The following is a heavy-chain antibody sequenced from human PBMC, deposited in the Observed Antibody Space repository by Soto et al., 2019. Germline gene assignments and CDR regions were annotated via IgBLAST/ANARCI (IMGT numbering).Heavy chain of an antibody. V-gene: IGHV3-53*01. D-gene: IGHD3-10*01. CDR1: GFTVSSNY. CDR3: AKPRGRDYYYYGMDV. J-gene: IGHJ6*02. CDR2: IYSCGST. Sequence: GGSLRLSCAASGFTVSSNYMSWVRQAPGKGLEWVSVIYSCGSTYYADSVKGRFTISRDNSKNTLYLQMNGLRAEDTAVYYCAKPRGRDYYYYGMDVWGQGTTVTVSS.